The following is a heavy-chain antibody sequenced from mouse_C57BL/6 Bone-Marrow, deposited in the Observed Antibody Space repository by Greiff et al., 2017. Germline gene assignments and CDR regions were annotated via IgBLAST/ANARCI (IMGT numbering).Heavy chain of an antibody. CDR3: ARSDYYGSSPYYFDY. J-gene: IGHJ2*01. CDR2: INPGSGGT. D-gene: IGHD1-1*01. CDR1: GYAFTNYL. V-gene: IGHV1-54*01. Sequence: VQLVESGAELVRPGTSVKVSCKASGYAFTNYLIEWVKQRPGQGLEWIGVINPGSGGTNYNEKFKGKATLTADKSSSTAYMQLSSLTSEDSAVYFCARSDYYGSSPYYFDYWGQGTTLTVSS.